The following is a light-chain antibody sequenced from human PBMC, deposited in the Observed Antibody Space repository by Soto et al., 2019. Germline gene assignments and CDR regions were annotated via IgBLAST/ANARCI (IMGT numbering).Light chain of an antibody. CDR1: QSVSSNY. Sequence: VLTHSRSRLSLSPVEIATLSFRASQSVSSNYLAWYQQKPGQAPRLLIYAASSRATGIPDRFSGSGSGTDFTLTISRLEPEDFAVYYCQQDVKSPRTFGQGAKVDI. V-gene: IGKV3-20*01. CDR2: AAS. J-gene: IGKJ1*01. CDR3: QQDVKSPRT.